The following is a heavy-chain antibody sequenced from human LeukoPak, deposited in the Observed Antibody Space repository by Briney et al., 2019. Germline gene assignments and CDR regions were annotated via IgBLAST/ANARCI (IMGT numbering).Heavy chain of an antibody. D-gene: IGHD3-10*01. CDR2: INWNGGST. CDR1: GFTFSSYS. CDR3: ARQSIYGSGSYPTLYYYYYMDV. V-gene: IGHV3-20*04. Sequence: GGSLRLSCAASGFTFSSYSMSWVRQAPGKGLEWVSGINWNGGSTGYADSVKGRFTISRDNAKNSLYLQMNSLRAEDTALYYCARQSIYGSGSYPTLYYYYYMDVWGKGTTVTVSS. J-gene: IGHJ6*03.